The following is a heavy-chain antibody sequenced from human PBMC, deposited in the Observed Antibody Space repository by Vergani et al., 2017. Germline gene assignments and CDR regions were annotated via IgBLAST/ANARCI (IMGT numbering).Heavy chain of an antibody. CDR3: ARHRLGYCSSTSCYDYYYYYMDV. CDR2: ISGSGGST. D-gene: IGHD2-2*01. J-gene: IGHJ6*03. Sequence: EVQLLESGGGLVQPGGSLRLSCAASGFTFSSYAMSWVRQAPGKGLEWVSAISGSGGSTYYADSVKGRFTISRDNSKNTLYLQMNSLRAEDTAVYYCARHRLGYCSSTSCYDYYYYYMDVWGKGTTVTVSS. V-gene: IGHV3-23*01. CDR1: GFTFSSYA.